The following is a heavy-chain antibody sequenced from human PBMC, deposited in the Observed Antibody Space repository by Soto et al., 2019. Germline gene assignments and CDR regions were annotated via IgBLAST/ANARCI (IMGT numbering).Heavy chain of an antibody. D-gene: IGHD3-22*01. CDR1: GGTFSSYT. CDR3: ARGQNYYDSSGLAY. Sequence: QVQLVQSGAEVKKPGSSVKVSCKASGGTFSSYTISWVRQAPGQGLEWMGRIIPILGIANYAQKFQGRVTITAAKSTSTACMELSSLRSEDTAVYYCARGQNYYDSSGLAYWGQGTLVTVSS. CDR2: IIPILGIA. J-gene: IGHJ4*02. V-gene: IGHV1-69*02.